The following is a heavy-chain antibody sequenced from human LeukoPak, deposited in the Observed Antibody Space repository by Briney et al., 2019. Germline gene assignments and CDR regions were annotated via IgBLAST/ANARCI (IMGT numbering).Heavy chain of an antibody. Sequence: VASVKVSCKASGYTFNRYGIRWVRQAPGQGPEWMGWISCYNGDKKFEQKFQARFTMTTDAFTSTEYMDLRSLTSDDTAVYYCARDFSNTSGFKGVVDYWGQGTSVTVSS. V-gene: IGHV1-18*01. D-gene: IGHD3-22*01. J-gene: IGHJ4*02. CDR2: ISCYNGDK. CDR1: GYTFNRYG. CDR3: ARDFSNTSGFKGVVDY.